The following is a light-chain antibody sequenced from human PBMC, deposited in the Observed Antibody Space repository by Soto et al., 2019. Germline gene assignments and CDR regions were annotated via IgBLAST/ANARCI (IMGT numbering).Light chain of an antibody. CDR3: LQSYRTPLP. Sequence: DIQMTQSPSSLSASVGDRVTITCRASQSINNYLSWYQQKPGKAPNLLIFGASTLQSGVPSRFSGSGSGTDFTLTISSLQPEDFATYYCLQSYRTPLPFXGGPKVDI. CDR1: QSINNY. CDR2: GAS. V-gene: IGKV1-39*01. J-gene: IGKJ4*01.